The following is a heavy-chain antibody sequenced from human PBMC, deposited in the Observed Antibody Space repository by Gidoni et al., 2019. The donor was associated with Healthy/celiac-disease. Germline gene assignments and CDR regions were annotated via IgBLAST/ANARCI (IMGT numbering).Heavy chain of an antibody. CDR2: ISSSSSYI. J-gene: IGHJ6*02. Sequence: EVQPVESGGGLGKPGGSLRLSCAASGFTFSSYSMHWVRQAPGKGLAWVSSISSSSSYIYTADSVKGRFTISRDNAKNSLYLQMNSLRAEDTAVYYCARTLVVVPAALPHPPSPYYYYGMDVWGQGTTVTVSS. V-gene: IGHV3-21*01. CDR1: GFTFSSYS. CDR3: ARTLVVVPAALPHPPSPYYYYGMDV. D-gene: IGHD2-2*01.